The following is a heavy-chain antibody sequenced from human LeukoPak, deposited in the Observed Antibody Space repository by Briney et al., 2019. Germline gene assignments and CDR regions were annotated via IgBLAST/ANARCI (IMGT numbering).Heavy chain of an antibody. CDR1: GFTFSSYA. Sequence: GGSLRLSCAASGFTFSSYAMHWVRQAPGKGLEWVVFISYDGSNKYYADSVQGRFTISRDNSKNTLYLQMNSLRVEDTAVYYCARGTTIFDYWGQGTLVTVSS. CDR2: ISYDGSNK. V-gene: IGHV3-30-3*01. CDR3: ARGTTIFDY. D-gene: IGHD4-11*01. J-gene: IGHJ4*02.